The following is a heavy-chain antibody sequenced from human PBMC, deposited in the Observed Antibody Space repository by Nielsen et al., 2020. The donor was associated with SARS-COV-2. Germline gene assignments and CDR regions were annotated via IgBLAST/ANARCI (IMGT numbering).Heavy chain of an antibody. V-gene: IGHV1-24*01. CDR3: ATAAVAGTVSWFDP. J-gene: IGHJ5*02. Sequence: ASVKVSCKVTGYTLTELSMHWVRQAPGKGLEWMGGFDPEDGETIYAQKFQGRVTMTEDTSTDTAYMELSSLRSEDTAVYYCATAAVAGTVSWFDPLGQGTLVTVSS. CDR1: GYTLTELS. D-gene: IGHD6-19*01. CDR2: FDPEDGET.